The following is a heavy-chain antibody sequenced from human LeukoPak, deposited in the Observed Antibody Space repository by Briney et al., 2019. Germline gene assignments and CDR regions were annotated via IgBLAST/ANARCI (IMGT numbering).Heavy chain of an antibody. CDR3: ARGPILLWLHNGMDV. J-gene: IGHJ6*02. V-gene: IGHV3-49*04. Sequence: PGGSLRLSCTGFGFIFGDHAMSWVRQAPGKGLEWVGFIRSKAYGATTEYAASVKGRFTISRDGSKGIAYLQMNSLEIEDTAVYYCARGPILLWLHNGMDVWGQGTTVTVSS. CDR2: IRSKAYGATT. CDR1: GFIFGDHA. D-gene: IGHD6-19*01.